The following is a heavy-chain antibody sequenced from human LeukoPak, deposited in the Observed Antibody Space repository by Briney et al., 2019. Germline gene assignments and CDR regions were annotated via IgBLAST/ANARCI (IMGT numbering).Heavy chain of an antibody. CDR1: GYSFSNYW. J-gene: IGHJ3*02. Sequence: GESLKISCKGSGYSFSNYWIGWVRQMPGKGLEWMGIIYPGDSDTRYSPSFQGQVTISADKSISTAYLQWSSLKASDSAMYYCATNTMFRGIHAFDIWGQGTMVTVSS. CDR3: ATNTMFRGIHAFDI. CDR2: IYPGDSDT. D-gene: IGHD3-10*01. V-gene: IGHV5-51*01.